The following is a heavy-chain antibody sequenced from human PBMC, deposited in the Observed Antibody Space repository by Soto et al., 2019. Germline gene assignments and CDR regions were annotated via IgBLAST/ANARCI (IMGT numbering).Heavy chain of an antibody. J-gene: IGHJ4*02. CDR3: ARAYCSSTSCQPLYFDY. Sequence: QVQLVQSGAEVKKPGSSVKVSCKASGGTFSSYTISWVRQAPGQGLEWMGRIITILGIANYAQKFQGRVTITADKSTSTAYMELSSLRSEDTAVYYCARAYCSSTSCQPLYFDYWGQGTLVTVSS. CDR2: IITILGIA. D-gene: IGHD2-2*01. CDR1: GGTFSSYT. V-gene: IGHV1-69*02.